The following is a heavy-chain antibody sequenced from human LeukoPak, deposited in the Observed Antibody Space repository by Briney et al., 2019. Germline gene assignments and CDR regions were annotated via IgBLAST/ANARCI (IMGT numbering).Heavy chain of an antibody. V-gene: IGHV1-69*08. CDR3: TRAKRVIFDY. J-gene: IGHJ4*02. Sequence: ASVKVSCKASGGSFSDYSISWVRQAPGQGLEWMGRIIVILDTAHYAQKFQGRFTITADKSTTTVYMELSSLRSDDTAVYYCTRAKRVIFDYWGQGTLVTVSS. D-gene: IGHD1-1*01. CDR1: GGSFSDYS. CDR2: IIVILDTA.